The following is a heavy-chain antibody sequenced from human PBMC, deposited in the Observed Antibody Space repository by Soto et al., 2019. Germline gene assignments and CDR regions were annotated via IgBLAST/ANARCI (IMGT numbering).Heavy chain of an antibody. J-gene: IGHJ3*02. D-gene: IGHD2-15*01. CDR2: ISSSGSTI. CDR3: ARDCSGGSCYSLAVRAPIDDAFDI. Sequence: GGSLRLSCAASGFTFSDYYMSWIRQAPGKGLEWVSYISSSGSTIYYADSVKGRFTISRDNAKNSLYLQMNSLRAEDTAVYYCARDCSGGSCYSLAVRAPIDDAFDIWGQGTMVTVSS. V-gene: IGHV3-11*01. CDR1: GFTFSDYY.